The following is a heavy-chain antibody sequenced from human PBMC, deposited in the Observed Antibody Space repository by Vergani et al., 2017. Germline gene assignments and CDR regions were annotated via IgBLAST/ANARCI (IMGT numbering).Heavy chain of an antibody. V-gene: IGHV2-5*02. J-gene: IGHJ5*02. CDR2: IYWDDDK. Sequence: QITLKESGPTLVKPTQTLTLTCTFSGFSLSTSGVGVGWIRQPPGKALEWLALIYWDDDKRYSPSLKSRLTITKDTSKNQVVLTMTNMDPVDTATYYCAHSIVLMVYAINRVNWFDPWGQGTLVTVSS. CDR1: GFSLSTSGVG. D-gene: IGHD2-8*01. CDR3: AHSIVLMVYAINRVNWFDP.